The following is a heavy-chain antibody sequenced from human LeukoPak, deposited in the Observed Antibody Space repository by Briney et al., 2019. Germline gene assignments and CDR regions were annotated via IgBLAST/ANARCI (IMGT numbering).Heavy chain of an antibody. V-gene: IGHV3-33*06. Sequence: PGGSLRLSCAASGFTFSHFGMHWVRQAPGKGLEWVAVIWNDGSNEYYADSVKGRFTISRDNSKNTVSLQMNSLRDEDTAVYYCAKDARRGFDYSNSLEYWGQGTLVTVSS. D-gene: IGHD4-11*01. J-gene: IGHJ4*02. CDR1: GFTFSHFG. CDR2: IWNDGSNE. CDR3: AKDARRGFDYSNSLEY.